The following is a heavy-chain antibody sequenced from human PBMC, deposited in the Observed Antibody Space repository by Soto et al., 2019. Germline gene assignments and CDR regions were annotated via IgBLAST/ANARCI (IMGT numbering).Heavy chain of an antibody. CDR2: VCHSGST. CDR1: GDSISSGGW. D-gene: IGHD5-12*01. CDR3: AKDGRNGYNLFY. J-gene: IGHJ4*02. Sequence: QVQLQESGPGVVKPSGTLSLTCAVSGDSISSGGWWSWVRQPPGKGLEWIGEVCHSGSTNYNPSLNSRVTILVDMSKNHISLNLNSVNVADTAIYYCAKDGRNGYNLFYWGQGTRVTVSS. V-gene: IGHV4-4*02.